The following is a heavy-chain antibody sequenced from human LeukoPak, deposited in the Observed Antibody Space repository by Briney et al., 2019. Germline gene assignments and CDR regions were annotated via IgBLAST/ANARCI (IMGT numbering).Heavy chain of an antibody. V-gene: IGHV1-2*02. CDR2: INPNSGGT. J-gene: IGHJ4*02. Sequence: ASVKVSCKASGYTFTGYYMHWVRQAPGQGLEWMGWINPNSGGTNYAQKFQGRVTMTRNTSISTAYMELSSLRSEDTAVYYCALDSGSYGDYWGQGTLVTVSS. CDR1: GYTFTGYY. D-gene: IGHD1-26*01. CDR3: ALDSGSYGDY.